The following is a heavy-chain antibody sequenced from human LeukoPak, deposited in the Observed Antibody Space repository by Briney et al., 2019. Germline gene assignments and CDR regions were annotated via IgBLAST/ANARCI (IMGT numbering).Heavy chain of an antibody. CDR1: GFTFSTYW. CDR3: ARGKYYGMDV. J-gene: IGHJ6*02. Sequence: GSLRLSCAASGFTFSTYWMHWVRQAPGKGLVWVSGTDGSSKSTTYADSVKGRFTISRDNAKNTLYLQLNNLRAEDTAVYYCARGKYYGMDVWGQGTTVTVSS. CDR2: TDGSSKST. V-gene: IGHV3-74*03.